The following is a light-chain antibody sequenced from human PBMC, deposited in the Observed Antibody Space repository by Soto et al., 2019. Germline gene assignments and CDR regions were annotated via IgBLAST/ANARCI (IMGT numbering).Light chain of an antibody. CDR1: QSVSTN. CDR3: QEYNDWPLFT. CDR2: GAS. J-gene: IGKJ3*01. Sequence: EIVMTQSPATLSVSPGDTAILSCRASQSVSTNLAWYQQKPGQAPRLLIYGASTRATDIPARFTGSGSGTECTLTISSLQSEDFTVYYCQEYNDWPLFTFGPGTRVDFK. V-gene: IGKV3-15*01.